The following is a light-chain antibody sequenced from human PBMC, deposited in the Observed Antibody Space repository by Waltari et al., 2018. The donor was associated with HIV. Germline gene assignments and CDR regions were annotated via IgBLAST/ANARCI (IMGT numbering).Light chain of an antibody. V-gene: IGKV1-5*03. J-gene: IGKJ2*01. CDR2: KAS. CDR3: QHYSSSPYT. CDR1: QSISSC. Sequence: ILMPQSPSTLSASVGDRVITTCRASQSISSCLAWYQHKPGTAPKLLIYKASVLEGGVPSRFSGSGSGTEFTLNITNLQPDDFATYYCQHYSSSPYTFGQGTNLEIK.